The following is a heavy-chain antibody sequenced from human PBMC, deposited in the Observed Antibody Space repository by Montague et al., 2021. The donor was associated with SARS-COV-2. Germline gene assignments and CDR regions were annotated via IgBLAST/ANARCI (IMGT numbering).Heavy chain of an antibody. D-gene: IGHD3-10*01. CDR1: GGSITYSSYY. CDR3: ARASFYYGSGSHYNNWFDS. CDR2: IYYSGTA. J-gene: IGHJ5*01. V-gene: IGHV4-39*07. Sequence: SETLSLTCTMSGGSITYSSYYWGWIRLPPGKGLEWIGSIYYSGTAYCNASLKSRVTMSLDMSKNQLSLRLKSTTAADTAVYFCARASFYYGSGSHYNNWFDSWGQGTVVTVSS.